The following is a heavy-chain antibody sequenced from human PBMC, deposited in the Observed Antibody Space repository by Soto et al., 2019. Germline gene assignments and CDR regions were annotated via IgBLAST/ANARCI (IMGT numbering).Heavy chain of an antibody. CDR1: GGSISSYY. V-gene: IGHV4-59*01. Sequence: QVQLQESGPGLVKPSETLSLTCTVSGGSISSYYWSWIRQPPGKGLEWIGYIYHSGSTKYNPSLNSRVTISMDTSRPQFSLKLSFVTAADTAIYYCASIPRGNTFGWFDYWGQGSLVTVSS. CDR2: IYHSGST. J-gene: IGHJ4*02. D-gene: IGHD5-18*01. CDR3: ASIPRGNTFGWFDY.